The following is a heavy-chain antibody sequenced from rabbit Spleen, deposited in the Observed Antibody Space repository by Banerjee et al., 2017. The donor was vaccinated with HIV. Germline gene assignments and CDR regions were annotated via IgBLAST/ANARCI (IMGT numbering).Heavy chain of an antibody. CDR1: GFSLNDNYV. J-gene: IGHJ4*01. D-gene: IGHD6-1*01. CDR2: IYTGSGST. Sequence: EESGGDLVKPGASLTLTCKASGFSLNDNYVMCWVRQAPGKRPEWIACIYTGSGSTYYASWAKGRFTITRSTSLNTVTLQMHSLTAADTATYFCARGDATYNGCNLWGQGTLVTVS. CDR3: ARGDATYNGCNL. V-gene: IGHV1S47*01.